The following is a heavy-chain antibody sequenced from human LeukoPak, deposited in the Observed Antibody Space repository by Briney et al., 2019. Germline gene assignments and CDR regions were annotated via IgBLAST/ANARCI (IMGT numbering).Heavy chain of an antibody. CDR1: GFTFSDYS. CDR2: ISRSGDTI. CDR3: ARESGRSRVGELLRD. D-gene: IGHD3-10*01. J-gene: IGHJ4*02. V-gene: IGHV3-48*01. Sequence: GGPLRLSCAASGFTFSDYSMNWVRQAPGKGLEWVSYISRSGDTIYYADSVEGRFTISRDNSKNTLYLQINSLRAEDTAMYYCARESGRSRVGELLRDWGQGTLVTVSS.